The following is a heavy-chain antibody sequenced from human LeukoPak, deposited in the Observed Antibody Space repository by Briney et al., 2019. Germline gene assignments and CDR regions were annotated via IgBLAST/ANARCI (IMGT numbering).Heavy chain of an antibody. V-gene: IGHV3-74*03. J-gene: IGHJ4*02. CDR1: GFTFSTYW. Sequence: GSLRLSCTASGFTFSTYWINWDRQSPGKGLVWVALINGDGSTTTHADSVKGRFTISRDNAKNTAYLQMNSLRDEDTAVYFCARDYAGSPDYWGQGTLVTVSA. CDR3: ARDYAGSPDY. D-gene: IGHD3-10*01. CDR2: INGDGSTT.